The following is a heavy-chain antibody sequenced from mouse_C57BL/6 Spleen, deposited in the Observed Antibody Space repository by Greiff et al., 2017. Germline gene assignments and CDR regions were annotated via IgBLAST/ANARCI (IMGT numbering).Heavy chain of an antibody. Sequence: QVQLQQSGAELAKPGASVKLSCKASGYTFTSYWMHWVNQRPGQGLEWIGYINPSSGYTKYNQKFKDKATLTADKSSSTAYMQLSSLTYEDSAVYYCLYGNYEGYFDVWGTGTTVTVSA. V-gene: IGHV1-7*01. J-gene: IGHJ1*03. CDR1: GYTFTSYW. CDR3: LYGNYEGYFDV. CDR2: INPSSGYT. D-gene: IGHD2-1*01.